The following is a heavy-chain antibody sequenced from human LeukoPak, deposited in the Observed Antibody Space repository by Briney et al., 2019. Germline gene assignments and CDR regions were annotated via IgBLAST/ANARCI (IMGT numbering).Heavy chain of an antibody. D-gene: IGHD2-2*01. J-gene: IGHJ2*01. CDR2: IIPIFGTA. CDR1: GGTFSSYA. Sequence: SVKVSCKASGGTFSSYAISWVRQAPGQGLEWMGGIIPIFGTANYAQKFQGRVTITTDESTSTAYMKLSSLRSEDTAVYYCARGSTSCPTHACWYFDLWGRGTLVTVSS. V-gene: IGHV1-69*05. CDR3: ARGSTSCPTHACWYFDL.